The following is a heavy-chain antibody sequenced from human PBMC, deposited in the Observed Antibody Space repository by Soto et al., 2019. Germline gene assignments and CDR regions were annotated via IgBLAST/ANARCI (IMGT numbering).Heavy chain of an antibody. J-gene: IGHJ6*02. D-gene: IGHD6-13*01. Sequence: PSETLSLTCPVSCHSISSYYWSWMQQPPDHELEWMGHIYYSGTTNYNPSLKSRVTISVHTSKNQFSLKLSSVTAADTAVYYCEKDGIAQAFRGYYYGMDVWGQGTTVTVSS. V-gene: IGHV4-59*01. CDR2: IYYSGTT. CDR1: CHSISSYY. CDR3: EKDGIAQAFRGYYYGMDV.